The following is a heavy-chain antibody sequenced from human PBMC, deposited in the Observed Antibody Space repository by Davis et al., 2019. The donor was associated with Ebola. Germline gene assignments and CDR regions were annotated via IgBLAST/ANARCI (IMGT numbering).Heavy chain of an antibody. J-gene: IGHJ4*02. CDR1: GYSFTSYW. CDR3: ARPLISAATQSDY. D-gene: IGHD2-15*01. Sequence: GGSLRLSCKGSGYSFTSYWIGWVRQMPGKGLEWMGIIYPGDSDTRYSPSFQGQVIISVDKSLTTTYLQWSSLKASDTAIYYCARPLISAATQSDYWGQGTLVTVSS. CDR2: IYPGDSDT. V-gene: IGHV5-51*01.